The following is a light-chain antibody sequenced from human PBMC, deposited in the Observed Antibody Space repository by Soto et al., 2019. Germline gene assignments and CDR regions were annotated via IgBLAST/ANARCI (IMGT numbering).Light chain of an antibody. Sequence: DIQLTQSPSFLSASVGDRVTITCRASQALSNYLAWYQQKPGKAPDLLIYSASTLQSGVPSRFSGSGSGTEFTLTIRALQPEDFATYYCQQLSRYPLTFGGGTKVDIK. V-gene: IGKV1-9*01. CDR3: QQLSRYPLT. CDR1: QALSNY. CDR2: SAS. J-gene: IGKJ4*01.